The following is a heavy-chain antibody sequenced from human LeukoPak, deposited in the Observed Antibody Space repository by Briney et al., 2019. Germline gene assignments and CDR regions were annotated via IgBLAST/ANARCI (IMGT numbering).Heavy chain of an antibody. V-gene: IGHV5-51*01. D-gene: IGHD3-10*01. J-gene: IGHJ6*03. CDR2: IYPGDSDT. CDR1: GYSFTSYW. CDR3: ARHRAEIPTRFGDPFCYYYYMDV. Sequence: GESLKISCKGSGYSFTSYWIGWVRQMPGKGLEWMGIIYPGDSDTRYSPSFQGQVTISADKSISTAYLQWSSLKASDTAMYYGARHRAEIPTRFGDPFCYYYYMDVWGKGTTVTVSS.